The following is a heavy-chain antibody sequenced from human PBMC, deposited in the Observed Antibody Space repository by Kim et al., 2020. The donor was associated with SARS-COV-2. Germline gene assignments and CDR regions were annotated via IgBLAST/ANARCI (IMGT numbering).Heavy chain of an antibody. D-gene: IGHD6-13*01. CDR1: GGSFSGYY. Sequence: SETLSLTCAVYGGSFSGYYWSWIRQPPGKGLEWIGEINHSGSTNYNPSLKSRVTISVDTSKNQFSLKLSSVTAADTAVYYCARGRIAAAGMDIDYWGQGTLVTVSS. J-gene: IGHJ4*02. V-gene: IGHV4-34*01. CDR2: INHSGST. CDR3: ARGRIAAAGMDIDY.